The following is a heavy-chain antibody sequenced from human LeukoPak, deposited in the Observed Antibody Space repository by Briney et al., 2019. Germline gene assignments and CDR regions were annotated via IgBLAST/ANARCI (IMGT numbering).Heavy chain of an antibody. CDR2: INPNSGGT. J-gene: IGHJ5*02. D-gene: IGHD5-18*01. CDR1: GYTFTGYY. V-gene: IGHV1-2*02. Sequence: ASVKVSCKASGYTFTGYYMHWVRQAPGQGLEWMGWINPNSGGTNYAQKLQGRVTMTRDMSTSTVYMELSSLRSEDTAVYYCARDYSGPDTAMVSSWFDPWGQGTLVTVSS. CDR3: ARDYSGPDTAMVSSWFDP.